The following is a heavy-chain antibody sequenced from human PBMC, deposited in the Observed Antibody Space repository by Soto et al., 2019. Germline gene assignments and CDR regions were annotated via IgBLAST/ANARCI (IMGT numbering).Heavy chain of an antibody. J-gene: IGHJ6*02. CDR3: ARGPLDDTAWDYYYHGMDV. V-gene: IGHV4-59*12. D-gene: IGHD5-18*01. Sequence: TSDTLSLTCTVSGGSISRYYWSWIRQPPGKGLEWIGYINYSGSTNYNPSLKSRVTISVDTSKNQFSLKLSSVTAADTAVYYCARGPLDDTAWDYYYHGMDVWGQGTTVTVSS. CDR1: GGSISRYY. CDR2: INYSGST.